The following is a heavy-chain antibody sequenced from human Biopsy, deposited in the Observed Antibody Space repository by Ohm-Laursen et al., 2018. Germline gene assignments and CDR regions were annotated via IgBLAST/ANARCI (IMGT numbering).Heavy chain of an antibody. Sequence: SETLSLTCTVSGGSISSSTTYYWAWLRQPPGKGLVWIGSIYNTETTFYNPCLKSQVTISVDTSTNQFSLMGSSVTAADTALYFCARHPTGFWFDPWGHGTLVTVSS. CDR1: GGSISSSTTYY. J-gene: IGHJ5*02. V-gene: IGHV4-39*01. CDR3: ARHPTGFWFDP. CDR2: IYNTETT.